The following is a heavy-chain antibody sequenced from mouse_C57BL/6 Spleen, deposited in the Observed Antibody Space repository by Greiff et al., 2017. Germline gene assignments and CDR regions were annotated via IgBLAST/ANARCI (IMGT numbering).Heavy chain of an antibody. Sequence: VQLQQSGAELVKPGASVKMSCKASGYTFTSYWITWVKQRPGQGLEWIGDIYPGSGSTNYNEKFKSKATLTVDTSSSTAYMQLSSLTSEDSAVYYCARGNDYDEGDFDYWGQGTTLTVSS. CDR1: GYTFTSYW. V-gene: IGHV1-55*01. D-gene: IGHD2-4*01. J-gene: IGHJ2*01. CDR2: IYPGSGST. CDR3: ARGNDYDEGDFDY.